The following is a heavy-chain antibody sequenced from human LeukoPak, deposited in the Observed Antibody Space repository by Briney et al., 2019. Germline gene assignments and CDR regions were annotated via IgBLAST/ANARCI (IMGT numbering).Heavy chain of an antibody. J-gene: IGHJ4*02. CDR2: LYSDGNT. Sequence: PRGSLRLSCAASGFTVITNDMTRVRQAPGKGLEWVSVLYSDGNTKYADSVQGRFTISRDNSKNTLYLEMNSLSPDDTAVYYCARGVEPLAANTLAYWGQGTLVTVSS. V-gene: IGHV3-53*01. CDR3: ARGVEPLAANTLAY. CDR1: GFTVITND. D-gene: IGHD1-14*01.